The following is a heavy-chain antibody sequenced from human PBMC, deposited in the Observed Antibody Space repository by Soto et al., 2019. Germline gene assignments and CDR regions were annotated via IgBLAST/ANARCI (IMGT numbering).Heavy chain of an antibody. J-gene: IGHJ5*02. V-gene: IGHV3-23*01. CDR1: GFTFSSYA. CDR3: AKVDSGIIDWFDP. CDR2: ISGSGGST. Sequence: GGSLRLSCAASGFTFSSYAMSWVRQAPGKGLEWVSAISGSGGSTYYADSVKCRFTISRDNSKNTLYLQMDSLRAEDTAVYYCAKVDSGIIDWFDPWGQGTLVTVSS. D-gene: IGHD1-26*01.